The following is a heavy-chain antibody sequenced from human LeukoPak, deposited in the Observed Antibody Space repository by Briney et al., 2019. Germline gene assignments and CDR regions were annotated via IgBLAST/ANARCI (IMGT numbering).Heavy chain of an antibody. CDR3: ARSYGDYVDY. CDR2: IYYSGST. D-gene: IGHD4-17*01. Sequence: SETLSLTCTVSGGSISSYYWSWIRQPPGKGLEWIGYIYYSGSTNYNPSLKSRVTISVDTSKNQFSLKLSSVTAADTAVYYCARSYGDYVDYWGQGTLVSVSS. CDR1: GGSISSYY. J-gene: IGHJ4*02. V-gene: IGHV4-59*01.